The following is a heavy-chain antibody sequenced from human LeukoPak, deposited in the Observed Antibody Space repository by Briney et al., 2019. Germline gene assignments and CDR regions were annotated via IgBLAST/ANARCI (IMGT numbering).Heavy chain of an antibody. CDR2: ISGSGGST. V-gene: IGHV3-23*01. CDR3: AKIGWFRELFLYYYFDY. J-gene: IGHJ4*02. CDR1: GFTFSSYA. D-gene: IGHD3-10*01. Sequence: GGSLRLSCAASGFTFSSYAMSWVRQAPGKGLEWVSAISGSGGSTYYADSVKGRFTISRDNSKNTLYLQMNSLRAEDTAVYYCAKIGWFRELFLYYYFDYWGQGTLVTVSS.